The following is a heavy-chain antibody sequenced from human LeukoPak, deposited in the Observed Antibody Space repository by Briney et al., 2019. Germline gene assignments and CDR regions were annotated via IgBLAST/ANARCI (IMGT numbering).Heavy chain of an antibody. CDR3: ARVAAAAGTRGFLGVDP. J-gene: IGHJ5*02. V-gene: IGHV4-34*01. CDR1: GGSFSGYY. D-gene: IGHD6-13*01. Sequence: DPSETLSLTCAVYGGSFSGYYWSWIRQPPGKGLEWIGEINHSGSTNYNPSLKSRVTISVDTSKNQFSLKLSSVTAADTAVYYCARVAAAAGTRGFLGVDPWGQGTLVTVSS. CDR2: INHSGST.